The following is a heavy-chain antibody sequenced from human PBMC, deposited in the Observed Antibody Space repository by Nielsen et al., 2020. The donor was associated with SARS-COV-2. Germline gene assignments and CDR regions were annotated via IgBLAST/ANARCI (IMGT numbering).Heavy chain of an antibody. V-gene: IGHV3-23*01. J-gene: IGHJ6*04. CDR2: ISESGGAT. D-gene: IGHD3-10*01. CDR1: GFTFSSYW. Sequence: GGSLRLSCAASGFTFSSYWMHWVRQAPGKGLEWASAISESGGATYYTDSVKGRFTISRDNSRNTLYLEMNSLRADDTAVYYCAKHEGEDWGKGTTVTVSS. CDR3: AKHEGED.